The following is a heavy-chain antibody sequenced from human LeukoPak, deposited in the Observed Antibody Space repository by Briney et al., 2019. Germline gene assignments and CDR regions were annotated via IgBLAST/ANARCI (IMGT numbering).Heavy chain of an antibody. V-gene: IGHV3-23*01. Sequence: GASLRLSCAVSGITFSSYAMTWARQAPGKGLEWVSTISGSGSSTYYAGSVKGRFTISRDNSKNTLYLQMNSLRAEDTAVYYCAKGAPYSSGWYSDYWGQGTLVTVSS. CDR1: GITFSSYA. CDR3: AKGAPYSSGWYSDY. D-gene: IGHD6-19*01. CDR2: ISGSGSST. J-gene: IGHJ4*02.